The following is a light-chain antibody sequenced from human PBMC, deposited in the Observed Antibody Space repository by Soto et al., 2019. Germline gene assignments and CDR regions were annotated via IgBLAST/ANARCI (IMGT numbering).Light chain of an antibody. CDR1: QNIDIW. V-gene: IGKV1-5*01. Sequence: DITMTQSPSTLSASVGDRDTITCRASQNIDIWLSWCQQKPGKAPSLLIYDASNLKSGVPSRFSGSESGTDFTLTISNLQPEDCAIYFCQQANSFPITFCQGTRLEI. CDR2: DAS. J-gene: IGKJ5*01. CDR3: QQANSFPIT.